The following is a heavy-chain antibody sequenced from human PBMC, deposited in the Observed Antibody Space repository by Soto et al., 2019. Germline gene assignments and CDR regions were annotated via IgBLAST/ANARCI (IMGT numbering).Heavy chain of an antibody. Sequence: QVQLVQSGAEVKKPGASVKVSCKASGYTFTSYAMHWVRQAPGQRLEWMGWINAGNGNTKYSQKFQGRVTITRDTSASTAYMELSSLRSEETAVYYCARAPYSSGWFGYYFDYWGQGTLVTVSS. D-gene: IGHD6-19*01. CDR1: GYTFTSYA. V-gene: IGHV1-3*01. CDR2: INAGNGNT. J-gene: IGHJ4*02. CDR3: ARAPYSSGWFGYYFDY.